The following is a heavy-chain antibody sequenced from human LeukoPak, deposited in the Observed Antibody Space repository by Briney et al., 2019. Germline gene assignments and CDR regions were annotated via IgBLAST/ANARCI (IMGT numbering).Heavy chain of an antibody. Sequence: QPGGSLRLSCAASGFTFSSYEMNSVRQAPGKGLEWVSYISSSGSTIYYADSVKGRFTISRDNAKNSLYLQMNSLRAEDTAVYYCAKALPTTVTSGFDYWGQGTLVTVSS. V-gene: IGHV3-48*03. CDR1: GFTFSSYE. J-gene: IGHJ4*02. CDR3: AKALPTTVTSGFDY. D-gene: IGHD4-17*01. CDR2: ISSSGSTI.